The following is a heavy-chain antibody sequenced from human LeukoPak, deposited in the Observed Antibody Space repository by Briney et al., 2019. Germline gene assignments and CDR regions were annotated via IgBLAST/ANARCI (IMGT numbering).Heavy chain of an antibody. Sequence: GESLKISCKGSRYSFTSYWIVWVRQMPGKGLEWMGIIYPGDSDTRYSPTFQGQVTISADKSISIAYLQWSSLKASDSAMYYCARILAAPVGYFDYWGQGTLVTVSS. D-gene: IGHD6-6*01. J-gene: IGHJ4*02. CDR2: IYPGDSDT. V-gene: IGHV5-51*01. CDR1: RYSFTSYW. CDR3: ARILAAPVGYFDY.